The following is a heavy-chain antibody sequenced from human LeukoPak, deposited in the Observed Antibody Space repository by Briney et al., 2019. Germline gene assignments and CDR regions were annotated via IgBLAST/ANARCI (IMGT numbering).Heavy chain of an antibody. D-gene: IGHD3-22*01. CDR3: TKKRGETYYYDSSGYYAVDY. V-gene: IGHV3-23*01. CDR1: GFTFSSYA. J-gene: IGHJ4*02. Sequence: PGGSLRLSCAASGFTFSSYAVSWVRQAPGKGLEWVSAISGSGGSTYYADSVKGRFTISRDNSKNTLYLQMNSLRAEDTAVYYCTKKRGETYYYDSSGYYAVDYWGQGTLVTVSS. CDR2: ISGSGGST.